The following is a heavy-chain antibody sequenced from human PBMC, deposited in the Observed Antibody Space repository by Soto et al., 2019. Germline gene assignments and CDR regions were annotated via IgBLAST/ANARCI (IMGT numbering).Heavy chain of an antibody. D-gene: IGHD5-12*01. CDR3: ARGQYRRYYFDY. J-gene: IGHJ4*02. CDR1: GYTFTSYY. V-gene: IGHV1-8*01. CDR2: MNPNSGNT. Sequence: ASVKVSCKASGYTFTSYYINWVRQATGQGLEWMGWMNPNSGNTGYAQKFQGRVTMTRNTSISTAYMELSSLRSEDTAVYYCARGQYRRYYFDYWGQGTLVTVSS.